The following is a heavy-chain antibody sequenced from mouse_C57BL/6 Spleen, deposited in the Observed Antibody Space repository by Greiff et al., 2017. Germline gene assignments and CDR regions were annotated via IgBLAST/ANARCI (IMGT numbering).Heavy chain of an antibody. Sequence: VQLQQSGAELVRPGASVTLSCKASGYTFTDYEMHWVKQTPVHGLEWIGAIDPETGGTAYNQKFKGKAILTADTSSSTAYMELRSLTSEDSAVYYCALRAGDYWGQGTTLTVSS. V-gene: IGHV1-15*01. J-gene: IGHJ2*01. D-gene: IGHD2-12*01. CDR1: GYTFTDYE. CDR2: IDPETGGT. CDR3: ALRAGDY.